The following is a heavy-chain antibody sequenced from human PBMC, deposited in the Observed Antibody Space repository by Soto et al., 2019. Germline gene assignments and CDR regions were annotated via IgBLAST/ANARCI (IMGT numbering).Heavy chain of an antibody. CDR2: IIPIFDTA. D-gene: IGHD6-19*01. Sequence: QVQLVQSGAELRKPGSSVKVSCKASGGTFSDYTINWVRQAPGQRLEWMGGIIPIFDTANYAAKFQGRVTITADESTNTSYMEVSSLRSEDTAVYYCAKGDSSWVSWFDPWGQGTLVTVSS. CDR3: AKGDSSWVSWFDP. CDR1: GGTFSDYT. V-gene: IGHV1-69*01. J-gene: IGHJ5*02.